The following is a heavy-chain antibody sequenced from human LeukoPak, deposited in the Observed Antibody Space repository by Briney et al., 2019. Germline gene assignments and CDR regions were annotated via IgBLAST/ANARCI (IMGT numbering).Heavy chain of an antibody. CDR2: ISVHNGNT. CDR1: GYTFINYG. V-gene: IGHV1-18*04. J-gene: IGHJ5*02. CDR3: ARGGRYCSSASCRNPLGYCSGGSCYSELDP. D-gene: IGHD2-15*01. Sequence: ASVKVSCKASGYTFINYGITWVRQAPGQGLEWMGWISVHNGNTGYAQNLQGRVTITTDTSTSTAYMELRSLRSDDTAVYFCARGGRYCSSASCRNPLGYCSGGSCYSELDPWGQGTLVTVSS.